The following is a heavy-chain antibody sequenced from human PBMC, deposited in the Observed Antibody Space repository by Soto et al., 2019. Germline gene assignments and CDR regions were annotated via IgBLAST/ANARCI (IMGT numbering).Heavy chain of an antibody. CDR3: AKRINVLRFLEWSAGMEV. CDR1: GFTFSSYG. J-gene: IGHJ6*02. V-gene: IGHV3-30*18. Sequence: GGSLRLSCAASGFTFSSYGMHWVRQAPGKGLEWVAFISYDESNKYYAASVKGLFTISSDNSMTTLYLQMNSLRAEDTAVYFFAKRINVLRFLEWSAGMEVWGQGTTVNVSS. D-gene: IGHD3-3*01. CDR2: ISYDESNK.